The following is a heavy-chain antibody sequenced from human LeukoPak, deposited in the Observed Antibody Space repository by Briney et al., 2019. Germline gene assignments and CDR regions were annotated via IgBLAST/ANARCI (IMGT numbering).Heavy chain of an antibody. Sequence: PSQTLSLTCTVSTGSISSGDYFWSWIRQHPGKGLEWIGYIHYSGRTFYNPSLKSRITISVDTSKNQLSLKLTSVTAADTAVYYCARDRRFGELYWFDPWGQGTLVTVSS. CDR1: TGSISSGDYF. V-gene: IGHV4-31*03. CDR3: ARDRRFGELYWFDP. CDR2: IHYSGRT. J-gene: IGHJ5*02. D-gene: IGHD3-10*01.